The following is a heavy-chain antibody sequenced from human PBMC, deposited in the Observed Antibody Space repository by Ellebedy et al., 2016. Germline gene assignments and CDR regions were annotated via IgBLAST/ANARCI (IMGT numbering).Heavy chain of an antibody. CDR3: AREPAITYWYFDP. Sequence: GKSLKISCEASGFTFSSYSLHWLRQAPGKRLEWVAVISSDGGIQDFVHSVRGRFAISRDNSKSTLYLQMHNLRPEDTGVYFCAREPAITYWYFDPWGRGTRVTVSP. J-gene: IGHJ2*01. V-gene: IGHV3-30*09. CDR1: GFTFSSYS. CDR2: ISSDGGIQ. D-gene: IGHD2-2*01.